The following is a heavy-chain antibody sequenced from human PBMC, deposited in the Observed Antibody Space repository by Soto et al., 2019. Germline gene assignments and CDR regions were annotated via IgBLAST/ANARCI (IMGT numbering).Heavy chain of an antibody. CDR2: IYYTGST. J-gene: IGHJ5*02. CDR3: ARDYMVRGVRRWFDP. V-gene: IGHV4-59*01. Sequence: ETLSLTCSVPGGSISSYYWSWIRQPPGKGLEWIGYIYYTGSTNSNLSLKSRATISLDTSKNQFSLRLTSVTAADTAVYYCARDYMVRGVRRWFDPWGQGTLVTVSS. D-gene: IGHD3-10*01. CDR1: GGSISSYY.